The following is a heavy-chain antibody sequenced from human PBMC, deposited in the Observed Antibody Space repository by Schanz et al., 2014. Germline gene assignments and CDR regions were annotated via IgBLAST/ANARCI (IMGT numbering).Heavy chain of an antibody. D-gene: IGHD2-15*01. J-gene: IGHJ6*02. Sequence: EVQLVESGGGLVQPGGSLRLSCGGSGFTFSKYWMSWVRQAPGKGLEWVSTISASGGSTYYADSVKGRFTISRDNSKNILYLQRNSLRAEDTAVYYCAKARRKSNCSGGRCFHYSYYGMDVWGQGTTVTVSS. CDR3: AKARRKSNCSGGRCFHYSYYGMDV. V-gene: IGHV3-23*04. CDR2: ISASGGST. CDR1: GFTFSKYW.